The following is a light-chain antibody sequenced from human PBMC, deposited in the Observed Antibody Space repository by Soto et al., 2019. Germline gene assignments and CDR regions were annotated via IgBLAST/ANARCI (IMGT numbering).Light chain of an antibody. CDR3: QSYDTGLRGMI. CDR1: SSNIGADYN. V-gene: IGLV1-40*01. Sequence: QSVLTQPPSVSGAPGQRVTISCTGTSSNIGADYNVHWYRQLPGTAPKLLIYGNNHRPSGVPDRFSDSKSGPSASLAITGLQTEDEADYYCQSYDTGLRGMIFGGGTQLTVL. CDR2: GNN. J-gene: IGLJ2*01.